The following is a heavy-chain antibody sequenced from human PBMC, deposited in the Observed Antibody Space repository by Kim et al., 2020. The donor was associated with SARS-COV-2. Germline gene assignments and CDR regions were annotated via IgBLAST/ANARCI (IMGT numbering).Heavy chain of an antibody. V-gene: IGHV3-23*01. CDR3: AKTSIKNVWFRERAATYYFDY. J-gene: IGHJ4*02. CDR2: ISGSGGST. D-gene: IGHD3-10*01. Sequence: GGSLRLSCAASGFTFSSYAMSWVRQAPGKGLEWVSAISGSGGSTYYADSVKGRFTISRDNSKNTLYLQMNSLRAEDTAVYYCAKTSIKNVWFRERAATYYFDYWGQGTLVTVSS. CDR1: GFTFSSYA.